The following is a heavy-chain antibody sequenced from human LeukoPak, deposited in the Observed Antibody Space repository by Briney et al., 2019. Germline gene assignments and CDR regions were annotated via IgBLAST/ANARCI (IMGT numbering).Heavy chain of an antibody. D-gene: IGHD6-19*01. CDR2: IYPGDSDT. Sequence: KPGESPKISCKGSGYSFTSYWIGWVRQMPGKGLEWMGIIYPGDSDTRYSPSFQGQVTISAEKSISTAYLQWSSLKASDTAMYYCATSIVALAATFDYRGQGTLVTVSS. V-gene: IGHV5-51*01. J-gene: IGHJ4*02. CDR3: ATSIVALAATFDY. CDR1: GYSFTSYW.